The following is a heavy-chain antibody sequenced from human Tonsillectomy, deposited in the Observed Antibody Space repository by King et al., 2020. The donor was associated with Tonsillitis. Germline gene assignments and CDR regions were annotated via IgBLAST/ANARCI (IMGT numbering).Heavy chain of an antibody. CDR3: VRDDGAEYGAFDM. V-gene: IGHV3-7*01. D-gene: IGHD2-2*01. Sequence: VQLVESGGGLVQPGGSLRLSCAASGFRFSYYWMSWVRQAPGKGLEWVADIKQEGSETYYVDSVKGRFTISRDNAKDSVSLQMNSLRVEDTAIYYCVRDDGAEYGAFDMWGQGTMVTVSS. CDR1: GFRFSYYW. J-gene: IGHJ3*02. CDR2: IKQEGSET.